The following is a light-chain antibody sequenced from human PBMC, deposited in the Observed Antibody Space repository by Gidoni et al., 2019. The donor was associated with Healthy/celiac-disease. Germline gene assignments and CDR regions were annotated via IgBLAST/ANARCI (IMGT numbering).Light chain of an antibody. CDR1: SSNIGSNY. V-gene: IGLV1-47*01. CDR2: RNN. J-gene: IGLJ2*01. CDR3: AAWDDSLSGVV. Sequence: QSVLTQPPSASGTPGQRVTISGSGSSSNIGSNYVYWYQQLPGTAPKLHIYRNNQRPSGVPDRFSGSKSGTSASLAISGLRSEDEADYYCAAWDDSLSGVVFGGGTKLTVL.